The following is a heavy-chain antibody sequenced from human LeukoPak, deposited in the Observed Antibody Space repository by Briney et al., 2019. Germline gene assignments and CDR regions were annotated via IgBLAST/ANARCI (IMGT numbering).Heavy chain of an antibody. D-gene: IGHD1-14*01. V-gene: IGHV3-23*01. CDR1: GFTVSSNY. CDR3: AKLHNLNCDY. J-gene: IGHJ4*02. Sequence: GGSLRLSCEASGFTVSSNYMSWVRQAPGTGLEWVSTISGSGGTTYYADSVKGRFTISRDNSKNTLYLQMNSLRPEDTAVYYCAKLHNLNCDYWGLGTLATVSS. CDR2: ISGSGGTT.